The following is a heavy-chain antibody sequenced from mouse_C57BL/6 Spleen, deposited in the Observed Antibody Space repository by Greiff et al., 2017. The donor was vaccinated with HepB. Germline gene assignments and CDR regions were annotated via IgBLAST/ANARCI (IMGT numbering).Heavy chain of an antibody. J-gene: IGHJ4*01. D-gene: IGHD2-2*01. V-gene: IGHV1-55*01. CDR1: GYTFTSYW. CDR3: AKWLQNYYAMDY. Sequence: QVQLKQPGAELVKPGASVKMSCKASGYTFTSYWITWVKQRPGQGLEWIGDIYPGSGSTNYNEKFKSKATLTVDTSSSTAYMQLSSLTSEDSAVYYCAKWLQNYYAMDYWGQGTSVTVSS. CDR2: IYPGSGST.